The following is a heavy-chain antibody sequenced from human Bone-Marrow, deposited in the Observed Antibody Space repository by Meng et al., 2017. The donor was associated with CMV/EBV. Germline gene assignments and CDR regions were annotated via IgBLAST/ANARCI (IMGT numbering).Heavy chain of an antibody. V-gene: IGHV3-23*01. J-gene: IGHJ4*02. D-gene: IGHD5-24*01. CDR1: GFPFSSYA. CDR3: AKGEMATHV. Sequence: GGSLRLSCAASGFPFSSYAMSWVRQAPGKGPEWVSAISGSGGSTYYADSVKGRFTISRDNSKSTLYLQMNSLRAEDTAVYYCAKGEMATHVWGQGTLVTVSS. CDR2: ISGSGGST.